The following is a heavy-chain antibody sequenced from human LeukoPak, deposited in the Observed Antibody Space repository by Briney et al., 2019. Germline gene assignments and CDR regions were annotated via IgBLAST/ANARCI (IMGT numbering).Heavy chain of an antibody. CDR1: GGPFSGYY. D-gene: IGHD4-11*01. J-gene: IGHJ5*02. V-gene: IGHV4-34*01. CDR3: ASITVENWFDP. CDR2: INHSGST. Sequence: SETLSLTCAVYGGPFSGYYWSWIRQPPGKGLEWIGEINHSGSTNYNPSLKSRVTISVDTSKNQFSLKLSSVTAADTAVYYCASITVENWFDPWGQGTLVTVSS.